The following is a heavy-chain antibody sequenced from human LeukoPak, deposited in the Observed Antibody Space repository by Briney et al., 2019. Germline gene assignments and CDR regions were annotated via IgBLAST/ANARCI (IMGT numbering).Heavy chain of an antibody. CDR2: ISYDGSNK. CDR1: GFTFSSDA. V-gene: IGHV3-30*04. CDR3: ARSSPTMVSDAFDI. D-gene: IGHD3-10*01. J-gene: IGHJ3*02. Sequence: GGSLRLSCAASGFTFSSDAMHWVRQAPGKGLEWVAIISYDGSNKYYADSVKGRLTISRDNSKNTLYLQMSSLRAADTAVYFCARSSPTMVSDAFDIWGQGTLVTVSS.